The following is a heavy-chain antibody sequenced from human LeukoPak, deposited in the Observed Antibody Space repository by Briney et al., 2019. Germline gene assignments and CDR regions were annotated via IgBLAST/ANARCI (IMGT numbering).Heavy chain of an antibody. Sequence: PGGSLRLSCAASGFTFRSYAMSWVRHAPGEGLEWVAAISDSGGTTYYADSVKGRFTISRDNSKNTLYLQMNSLRGEDTALYYCARSSHYDILTGYSEEDAFDIWGQGTMVTVSS. CDR3: ARSSHYDILTGYSEEDAFDI. CDR2: ISDSGGTT. CDR1: GFTFRSYA. J-gene: IGHJ3*02. D-gene: IGHD3-9*01. V-gene: IGHV3-23*01.